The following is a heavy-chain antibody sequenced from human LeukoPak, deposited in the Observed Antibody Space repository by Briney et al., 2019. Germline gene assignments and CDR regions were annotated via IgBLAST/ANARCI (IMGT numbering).Heavy chain of an antibody. Sequence: PSGTLSLTCEVSGGSISSSNWWTWVRQSPGKGLEWIGKIWHSGSANYNPSLKSRVTISVDKSKNQFSLKLSSVTAADMAVYYCATLTSYGYGGDSVYWGQGTLVTVSS. CDR2: IWHSGSA. D-gene: IGHD4-23*01. J-gene: IGHJ4*02. CDR1: GGSISSSNW. CDR3: ATLTSYGYGGDSVY. V-gene: IGHV4-4*02.